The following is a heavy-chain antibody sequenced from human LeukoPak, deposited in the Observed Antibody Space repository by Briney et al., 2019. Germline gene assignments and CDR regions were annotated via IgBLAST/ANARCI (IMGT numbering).Heavy chain of an antibody. V-gene: IGHV4-39*01. D-gene: IGHD1-26*01. CDR1: GGSISSNKYY. J-gene: IGHJ3*02. CDR2: IYYSGST. Sequence: SETLSLTCTVPGGSISSNKYYWGWIRQPPGKGLERIGSIYYSGSTYYNPTLKSRVTIFVDTSKNQFSLKLSSVTAADTAVYYCATPYSGGYQGLDIWGQGTMVTVSS. CDR3: ATPYSGGYQGLDI.